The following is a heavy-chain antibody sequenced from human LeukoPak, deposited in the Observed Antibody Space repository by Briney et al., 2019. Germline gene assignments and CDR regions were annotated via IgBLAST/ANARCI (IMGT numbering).Heavy chain of an antibody. Sequence: GGSLRLSCAASGFTFSSYWMNWVRQAPGKGLEWVAKIKKDGSEKYYVDSVKGRFTISRDNAKTSQFLQMNSLRAEDTAVYYCARDLSGITGYTYGRGIDYWGQGTLVTVSS. CDR2: IKKDGSEK. J-gene: IGHJ4*02. CDR1: GFTFSSYW. CDR3: ARDLSGITGYTYGRGIDY. V-gene: IGHV3-7*01. D-gene: IGHD5-18*01.